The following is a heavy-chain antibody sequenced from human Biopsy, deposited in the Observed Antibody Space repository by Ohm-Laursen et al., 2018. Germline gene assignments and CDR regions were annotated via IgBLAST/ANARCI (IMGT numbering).Heavy chain of an antibody. V-gene: IGHV4-39*01. D-gene: IGHD3-3*01. CDR3: ARHSLDDFWSGAHYYFDY. CDR2: VYYSGST. J-gene: IGHJ4*02. CDR1: GGSISSRNHY. Sequence: SDTLSLTCRVPGGSISSRNHYWGWLRQPPGKGLEWIGHVYYSGSTFYNSSLESRVTVSVDTSKNQFLLRLTSMSASDTAVYYCARHSLDDFWSGAHYYFDYWGLGTVVTVSS.